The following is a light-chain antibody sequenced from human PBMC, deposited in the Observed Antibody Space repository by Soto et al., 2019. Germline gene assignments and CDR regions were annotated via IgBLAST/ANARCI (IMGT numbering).Light chain of an antibody. V-gene: IGKV3-15*01. Sequence: EIMTTQSPATLSVSPGERATLSYRASQSVSSNLAWYQQKPGQAPRLLIYGASTRATDIPARFSGSGSGTDFTLTISSLEPEDFAVYYCQQYNNWPPITFGQGTRLEIK. J-gene: IGKJ5*01. CDR1: QSVSSN. CDR3: QQYNNWPPIT. CDR2: GAS.